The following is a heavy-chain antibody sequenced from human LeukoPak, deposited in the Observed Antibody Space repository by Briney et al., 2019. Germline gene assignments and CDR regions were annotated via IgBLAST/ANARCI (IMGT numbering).Heavy chain of an antibody. D-gene: IGHD3-10*01. V-gene: IGHV3-23*01. CDR1: GFTFSNYG. CDR2: ISTSGSST. Sequence: GGSLRLSCAASGFTFSNYGMSWVRQAPGKGLEWVSSISTSGSSTYYVDSVKGRFTISRENAKKTLYLQRNRLRGEDTAVYYCARFGTFLELYSDYWGQGTLVTVSS. CDR3: ARFGTFLELYSDY. J-gene: IGHJ4*02.